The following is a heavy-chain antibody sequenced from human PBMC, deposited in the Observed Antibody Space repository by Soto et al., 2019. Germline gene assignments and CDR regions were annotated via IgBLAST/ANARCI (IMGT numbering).Heavy chain of an antibody. Sequence: QVQMVQSGAEVKKPGASVKVSCKASRYTFTSYYMHWVRQAPGQGLEWMGIINPTGGSTTYAQKFQGRVTMTRDTPTSTVYMELSSLRFEDTAVYYCARDGDFWRWDYWGQGTQVTVSS. V-gene: IGHV1-46*01. CDR3: ARDGDFWRWDY. CDR2: INPTGGST. J-gene: IGHJ4*02. CDR1: RYTFTSYY. D-gene: IGHD3-3*01.